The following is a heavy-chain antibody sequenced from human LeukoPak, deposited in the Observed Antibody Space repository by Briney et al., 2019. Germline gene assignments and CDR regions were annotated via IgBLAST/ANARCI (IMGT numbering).Heavy chain of an antibody. CDR1: GGSFSGYY. D-gene: IGHD5-24*01. CDR2: INHSGST. Sequence: SETLSLTCAVYGGSFSGYYWSWIRQPPGKGLEWIGEINHSGSTNYNPSLKSRVTISVDTSKNQFSLKLSSVTAADTAVYYCARLDGHNWDYWGQGTLVTVSS. V-gene: IGHV4-34*01. CDR3: ARLDGHNWDY. J-gene: IGHJ4*02.